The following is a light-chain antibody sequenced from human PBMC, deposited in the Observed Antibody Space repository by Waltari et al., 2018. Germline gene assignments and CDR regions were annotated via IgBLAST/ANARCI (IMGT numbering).Light chain of an antibody. CDR3: NSYTGSSSWV. J-gene: IGLJ3*02. Sequence: QSALTQPASVSGSPGQSITLSRTRTSSDVGSYNYVSWYQPHPGKAPKLIIYDVSERPSGVSDRFSGSKSGNTASLTISGLQAEDEADYYCNSYTGSSSWVFGGGTKLAVL. CDR1: SSDVGSYNY. CDR2: DVS. V-gene: IGLV2-14*01.